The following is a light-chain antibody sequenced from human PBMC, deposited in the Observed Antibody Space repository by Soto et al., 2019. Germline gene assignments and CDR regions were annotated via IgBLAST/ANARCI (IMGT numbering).Light chain of an antibody. CDR1: SSDVGAYDS. V-gene: IGLV2-8*01. CDR2: EVS. Sequence: QSVLTQTPSASGSPGQSVTISCTGTSSDVGAYDSVSWYQHHPGKAPKALIYEVSKRPSGVPDRFSGSKSGNTASLTVSGLQAEDEADYFCSSYAGSNSYVSGTGTKVTVL. CDR3: SSYAGSNSYV. J-gene: IGLJ1*01.